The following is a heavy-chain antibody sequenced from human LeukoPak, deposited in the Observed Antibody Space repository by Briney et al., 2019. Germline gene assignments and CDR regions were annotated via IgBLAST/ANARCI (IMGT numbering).Heavy chain of an antibody. D-gene: IGHD2-2*02. Sequence: GGSLRLSCAASGFTFSSYSMNWVRQAPGKGLEWVSSISSSSSYIYYADSVKGRFTISRDNAKNSLYLQMNSLRAEDTAVYYRARGEVVPAAIASPVDYWGQGTLVTVSS. CDR2: ISSSSSYI. CDR3: ARGEVVPAAIASPVDY. CDR1: GFTFSSYS. J-gene: IGHJ4*02. V-gene: IGHV3-21*01.